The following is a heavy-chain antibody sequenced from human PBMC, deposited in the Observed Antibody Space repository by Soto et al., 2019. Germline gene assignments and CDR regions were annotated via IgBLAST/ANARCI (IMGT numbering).Heavy chain of an antibody. D-gene: IGHD3-9*01. CDR3: ARGLDYYFDS. Sequence: SETLSLTCTVSGGSISSSRYFWGWIRQPPGKGLEWIGNIHYSGSTYYNASLKSRVTISVDTSKNHFSLKLSSVTAAASAGYSCARGLDYYFDSWGQGRLVTVSS. CDR1: GGSISSSRYF. J-gene: IGHJ4*02. V-gene: IGHV4-39*01. CDR2: IHYSGST.